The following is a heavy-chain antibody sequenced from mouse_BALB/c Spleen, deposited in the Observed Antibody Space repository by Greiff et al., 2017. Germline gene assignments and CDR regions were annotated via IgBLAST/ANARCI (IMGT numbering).Heavy chain of an antibody. Sequence: VQLQQSGAELVRPGSSVKISCKASGYAFSSYWMNWVKQRPGQGLEWIGQIYPGDGYTNYNGKFKGKATLTADKSSSTAYMQLSSLTSEDSAVYFCARGGDYEVFAYWGQGTLVTVSA. CDR3: ARGGDYEVFAY. CDR1: GYAFSSYW. J-gene: IGHJ3*01. CDR2: IYPGDGYT. V-gene: IGHV1-80*01. D-gene: IGHD2-4*01.